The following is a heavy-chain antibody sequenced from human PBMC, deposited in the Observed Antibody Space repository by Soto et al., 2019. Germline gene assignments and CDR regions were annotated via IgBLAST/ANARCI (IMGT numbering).Heavy chain of an antibody. Sequence: EVQLVESGGGVARPGGSLRLSCAASGFTFDDYGMSWVRQPPGKGLEWVSGINWSGGSTSYGDSVRGRFTISRDNAKNSLYLQMNSLRAEDTALYHCARWRRCSGTSCYPYYYYYMDVWGKGTTVTVSS. V-gene: IGHV3-20*01. CDR3: ARWRRCSGTSCYPYYYYYMDV. CDR1: GFTFDDYG. D-gene: IGHD2-2*01. J-gene: IGHJ6*03. CDR2: INWSGGST.